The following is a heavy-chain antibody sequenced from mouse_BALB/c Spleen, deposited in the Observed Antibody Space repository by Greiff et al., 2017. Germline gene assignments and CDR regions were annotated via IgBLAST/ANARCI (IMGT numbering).Heavy chain of an antibody. CDR3: ARRDYGSSSWYFDV. V-gene: IGHV5-12-1*01. D-gene: IGHD1-1*01. CDR2: ISSGGGST. Sequence: EVKLVESGGGLVKPGGSLKLSCAASGFAFSSYDMSWVRQTPEKRLEWVAYISSGGGSTYYPDTVKGRFTISRDNAKNTLYLQMSSLKSEDTAMYYCARRDYGSSSWYFDVWGAGTTVTVSS. J-gene: IGHJ1*01. CDR1: GFAFSSYD.